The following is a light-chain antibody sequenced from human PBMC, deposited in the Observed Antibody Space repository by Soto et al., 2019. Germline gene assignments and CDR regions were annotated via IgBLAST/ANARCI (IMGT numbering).Light chain of an antibody. Sequence: QSVLTQPPSASGSPGQSVAISCTGTTSDVGGYNYVSWYQQHPGKAPKLIIYDVSKRPSGVPDRFSGSKSGNTASLTVSGLQGEDEADYYCSSYVASNTLAFGGGTNFTVL. CDR2: DVS. J-gene: IGLJ2*01. V-gene: IGLV2-8*01. CDR1: TSDVGGYNY. CDR3: SSYVASNTLA.